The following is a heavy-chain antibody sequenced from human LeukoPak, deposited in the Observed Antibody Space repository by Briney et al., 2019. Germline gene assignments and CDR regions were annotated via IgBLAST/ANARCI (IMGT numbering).Heavy chain of an antibody. Sequence: PGRSLRLSCAASGFTFSSYGMHWVRQAPGKGLEWVAVISYDGSNKYYADSVKGRFTISRDNSKNTLYLQMNSLRAEDTAVYYCVGPGFDYWGQGTLVTVSS. J-gene: IGHJ4*02. V-gene: IGHV3-30*03. CDR3: VGPGFDY. CDR2: ISYDGSNK. D-gene: IGHD3-16*01. CDR1: GFTFSSYG.